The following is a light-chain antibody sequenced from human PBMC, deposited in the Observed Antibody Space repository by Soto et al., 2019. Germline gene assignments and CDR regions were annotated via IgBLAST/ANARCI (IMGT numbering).Light chain of an antibody. CDR1: QDISNY. CDR2: GAF. Sequence: DIQLTQSPSFLSAAVGDRVTIICRASQDISNYLAWYQQKPGKAPKLLIFGAFTLQSGVPSRFSGSGSGTEFTLTISSLQPEDFAIYYCQHLNYYPYTFGQGTKVDIK. J-gene: IGKJ2*01. CDR3: QHLNYYPYT. V-gene: IGKV1-9*01.